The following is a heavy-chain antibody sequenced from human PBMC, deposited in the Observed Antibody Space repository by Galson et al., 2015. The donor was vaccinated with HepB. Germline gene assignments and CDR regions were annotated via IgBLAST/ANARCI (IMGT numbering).Heavy chain of an antibody. CDR2: ITWDGDGT. CDR3: AKDAAVAGPYSYYGMDV. Sequence: SLRLSCAASGFTFDDYAMHWVRQAPGKGLEWVSLITWDGDGTYYADSVKGRFTISRDNSKDSLYLQMNSLRTDDTALYYCAKDAAVAGPYSYYGMDVWGQGTTVTVSS. CDR1: GFTFDDYA. V-gene: IGHV3-43*01. J-gene: IGHJ6*02. D-gene: IGHD6-19*01.